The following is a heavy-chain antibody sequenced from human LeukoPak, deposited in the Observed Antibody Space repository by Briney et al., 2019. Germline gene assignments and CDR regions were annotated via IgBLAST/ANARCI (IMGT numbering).Heavy chain of an antibody. CDR2: IYYSGST. CDR3: ARRYSTHDAFDI. J-gene: IGHJ3*02. CDR1: GGSISSYY. D-gene: IGHD6-13*01. V-gene: IGHV4-59*01. Sequence: SETLSLTCTVSGGSISSYYWSWIRQPPGKGLEWIGYIYYSGSTNCNPSLKSRVTISVDTSKNQFSLKLSSVTAADTAVYYCARRYSTHDAFDIWGQGTMVTVSS.